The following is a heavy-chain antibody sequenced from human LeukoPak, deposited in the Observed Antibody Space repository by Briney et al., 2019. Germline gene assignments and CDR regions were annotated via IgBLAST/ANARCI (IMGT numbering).Heavy chain of an antibody. CDR2: ISAYNGNT. D-gene: IGHD6-13*01. CDR3: ARALPRTQQLVRSGNYYYGLDV. J-gene: IGHJ6*02. CDR1: GYTFTSYG. V-gene: IGHV1-18*01. Sequence: GASVKVSCKASGYTFTSYGISWVRQAPGQGLEWMGWISAYNGNTNYAQKLQGRVTMTTDTSTSTAYMELRSLRSDDTAVYYCARALPRTQQLVRSGNYYYGLDVWGRGTTVTVSS.